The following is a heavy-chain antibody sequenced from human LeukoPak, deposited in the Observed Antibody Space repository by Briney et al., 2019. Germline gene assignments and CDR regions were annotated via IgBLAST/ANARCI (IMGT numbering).Heavy chain of an antibody. CDR3: AKSTSITMIVVVITTKNYFDY. D-gene: IGHD3-22*01. Sequence: GRSLRLSCAASGFTFSSYGMHWVRQAPGKGLEWVAVISYDGSNKYYADSVKGRFTISRDNSKNTLYLQMNSLRAEDTAVYYCAKSTSITMIVVVITTKNYFDYWGQGTLVTVSS. CDR1: GFTFSSYG. V-gene: IGHV3-30*18. J-gene: IGHJ4*02. CDR2: ISYDGSNK.